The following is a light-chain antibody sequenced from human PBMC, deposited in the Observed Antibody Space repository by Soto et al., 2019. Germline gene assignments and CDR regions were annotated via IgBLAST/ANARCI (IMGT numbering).Light chain of an antibody. J-gene: IGKJ5*01. Sequence: EIVMTQSPATLSVSPGERATLSCRASQRVSSNLAWYQQKPGQAPRLLIYDASNRATGIPARFSGGGSGTDFTLTIDNLEPEDFAIYDCQQRSNWPPITFGQGTRLEIK. V-gene: IGKV3-11*01. CDR3: QQRSNWPPIT. CDR2: DAS. CDR1: QRVSSN.